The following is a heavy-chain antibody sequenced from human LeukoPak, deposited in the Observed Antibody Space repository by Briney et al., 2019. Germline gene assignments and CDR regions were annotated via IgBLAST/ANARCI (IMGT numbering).Heavy chain of an antibody. V-gene: IGHV3-7*01. CDR3: ARDRYSSK. CDR2: IKEDGSEK. CDR1: GFTFSSYW. J-gene: IGHJ1*01. Sequence: GGSLRLSCVASGFTFSSYWMTWVRQAPGKGLEWVTNIKEDGSEKYYVDSVKGRFSISRDNAKNSLFLQMNSPRAEDTAVYYCARDRYSSKWGQGTLVTVSS. D-gene: IGHD6-19*01.